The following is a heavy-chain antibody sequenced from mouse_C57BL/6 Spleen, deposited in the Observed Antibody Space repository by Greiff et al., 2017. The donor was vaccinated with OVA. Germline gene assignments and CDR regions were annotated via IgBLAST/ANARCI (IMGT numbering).Heavy chain of an antibody. V-gene: IGHV1-80*01. CDR2: IYPGDGDT. CDR1: GYAFSSYW. J-gene: IGHJ2*01. Sequence: QVQLQQSGAELVKPGASVKISCKASGYAFSSYWMNWVKQRPGKGLEWIGQIYPGDGDTNYNGKFKGKATLTADKSSSTAYMQLSSLTSEDSAVYFCARGNFITTVNHFDYWGQGTTLTVSS. CDR3: ARGNFITTVNHFDY. D-gene: IGHD1-1*01.